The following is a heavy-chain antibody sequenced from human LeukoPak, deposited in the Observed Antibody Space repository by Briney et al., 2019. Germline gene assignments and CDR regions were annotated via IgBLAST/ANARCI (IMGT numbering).Heavy chain of an antibody. J-gene: IGHJ4*02. Sequence: ASVKVSCKASGYTSTSYAMHWVRQAPGQRLEWMGWINAGNGNTKYSQKFQGRVTITADESTSTAYMELSSLRSEDTAVYYCAREGYRQWPVGYYFDYWGQGTLVTVSS. D-gene: IGHD6-19*01. V-gene: IGHV1-3*01. CDR3: AREGYRQWPVGYYFDY. CDR2: INAGNGNT. CDR1: GYTSTSYA.